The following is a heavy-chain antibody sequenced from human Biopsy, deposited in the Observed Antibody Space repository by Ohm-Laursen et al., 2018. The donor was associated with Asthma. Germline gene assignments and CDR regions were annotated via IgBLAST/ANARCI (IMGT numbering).Heavy chain of an antibody. Sequence: SLRLSCSASGFTFSSYSMNWVRQAPGKGLEWVSSISSSSSYIYYADSVKGRFTISRDNAKNSLYLQMNSLRAEDTAVYYCARVETIFGVVIPIYYYYGMDVWGQGTTVTVSS. CDR3: ARVETIFGVVIPIYYYYGMDV. V-gene: IGHV3-21*01. CDR2: ISSSSSYI. D-gene: IGHD3-3*01. J-gene: IGHJ6*02. CDR1: GFTFSSYS.